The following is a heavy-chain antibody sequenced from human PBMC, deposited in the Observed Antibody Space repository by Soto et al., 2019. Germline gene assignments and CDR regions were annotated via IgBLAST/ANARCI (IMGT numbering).Heavy chain of an antibody. Sequence: GESLKISCKGSGYSFTSYWISWVRQMPGKGLEWMGRIDPSDSYTNYSPSFQGHVTISADKSISTAYLQWSSLKASDTAMYYCARGNPGNYYYYGMDVWGQGTTVTVSS. CDR3: ARGNPGNYYYYGMDV. CDR2: IDPSDSYT. J-gene: IGHJ6*02. CDR1: GYSFTSYW. V-gene: IGHV5-10-1*01.